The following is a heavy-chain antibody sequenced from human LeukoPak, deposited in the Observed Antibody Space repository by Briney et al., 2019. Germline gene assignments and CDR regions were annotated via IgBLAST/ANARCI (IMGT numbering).Heavy chain of an antibody. CDR2: IYYSGST. CDR1: GGSISSGGYY. J-gene: IGHJ5*02. V-gene: IGHV4-31*03. Sequence: SETLSLTCTVSGGSISSGGYYWSWIRQHPGKGLEWTGYIYYSGSTYYNPSLKSRVTISVDTSKNQFSLKLSSVTAADTAVYYCAREGDSSSWSFDPWGQGTLVTVSS. CDR3: AREGDSSSWSFDP. D-gene: IGHD6-13*01.